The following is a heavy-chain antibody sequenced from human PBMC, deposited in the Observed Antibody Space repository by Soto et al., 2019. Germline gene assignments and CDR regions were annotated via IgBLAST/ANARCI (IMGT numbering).Heavy chain of an antibody. J-gene: IGHJ4*02. Sequence: QVQLVRSGAEVKKPGASVKVSCKASGYTFTSYDINWVRQATGQGLEWMGWMNPNSGNTGYAQKFQGRVTVTRNTSLSTAYMELSSLRSEDTAVYYCARGGVYFFTAPTNPFNYWGQANLGTVSS. D-gene: IGHD3-3*01. CDR2: MNPNSGNT. CDR3: ARGGVYFFTAPTNPFNY. V-gene: IGHV1-8*01. CDR1: GYTFTSYD.